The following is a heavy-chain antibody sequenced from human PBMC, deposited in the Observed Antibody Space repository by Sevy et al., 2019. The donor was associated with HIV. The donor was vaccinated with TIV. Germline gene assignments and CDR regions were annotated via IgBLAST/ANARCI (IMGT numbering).Heavy chain of an antibody. CDR2: IYYSGST. V-gene: IGHV4-39*01. CDR3: ARHVIAPLDIVATITYYYYGMDV. Sequence: SETLSLTCTVSGGSISSSSYYWGWIRQPPGKGLEWIGSIYYSGSTYYNPSLKSRVTISVDTSKNQFSLKLSSVTAADTAVYYCARHVIAPLDIVATITYYYYGMDVWGQGTTVTVSS. CDR1: GGSISSSSYY. D-gene: IGHD5-12*01. J-gene: IGHJ6*02.